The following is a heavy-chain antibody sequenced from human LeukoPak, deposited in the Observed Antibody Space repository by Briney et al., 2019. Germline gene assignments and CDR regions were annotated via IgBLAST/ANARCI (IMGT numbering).Heavy chain of an antibody. CDR3: ARRRLRPSIIIDY. CDR2: IYYSGST. Sequence: SETLSLTCTVSGGSISSYYWSWIRQPPGKGREWIGYIYYSGSTNYTPSLKSRITISVDTSGNQFSLKLSSVTAADTAVYYCARRRLRPSIIIDYWGQGTLVTVSS. V-gene: IGHV4-59*08. J-gene: IGHJ4*02. CDR1: GGSISSYY. D-gene: IGHD4-17*01.